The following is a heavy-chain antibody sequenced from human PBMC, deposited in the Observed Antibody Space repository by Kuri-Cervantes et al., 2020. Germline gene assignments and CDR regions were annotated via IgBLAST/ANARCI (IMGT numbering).Heavy chain of an antibody. Sequence: ASVKVSCKASGYTFTSYGISWVRQAPGQGLEWMGWISAYNGNTNYAQKLQGRVTMTTDTSTGTAYMELRSLRSDDTAVYYCARDVNWNYYGYYYYMDVWGKGTTVTVSS. J-gene: IGHJ6*03. CDR1: GYTFTSYG. V-gene: IGHV1-18*01. D-gene: IGHD1-7*01. CDR3: ARDVNWNYYGYYYYMDV. CDR2: ISAYNGNT.